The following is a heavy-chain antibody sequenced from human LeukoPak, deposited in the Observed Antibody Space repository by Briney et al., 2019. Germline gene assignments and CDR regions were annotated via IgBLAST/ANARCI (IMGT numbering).Heavy chain of an antibody. CDR2: IYTGGTT. CDR1: GFSVSSNY. CDR3: ARDKLGSGYSGDFDY. Sequence: PGGSLRLSCAASGFSVSSNYMNWVCQAPGKGLGWVSAIYTGGTTYYADSVKGRFTISRDNSKNTLYLQMNSLRAEDTAVYYCARDKLGSGYSGDFDYWGQGTLVTVSS. J-gene: IGHJ4*02. D-gene: IGHD6-19*01. V-gene: IGHV3-66*02.